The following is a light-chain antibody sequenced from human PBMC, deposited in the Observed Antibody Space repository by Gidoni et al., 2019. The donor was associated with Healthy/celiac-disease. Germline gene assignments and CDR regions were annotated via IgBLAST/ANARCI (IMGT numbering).Light chain of an antibody. Sequence: DIQMTQSPSSLSASVGDRVTITCKASQDIRNYLNWYQQKPGKAPELLLYDASNLETGVPSRFSGSGSGTDFTFTISSLQPEDIATYYCQQYYDLPLTFGGGTKVEIK. CDR1: QDIRNY. V-gene: IGKV1-33*01. J-gene: IGKJ4*01. CDR2: DAS. CDR3: QQYYDLPLT.